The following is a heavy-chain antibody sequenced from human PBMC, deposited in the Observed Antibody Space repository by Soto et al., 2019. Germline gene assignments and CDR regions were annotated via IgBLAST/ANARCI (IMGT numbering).Heavy chain of an antibody. V-gene: IGHV3-33*01. Sequence: PGGSLRLSCAASGFTFSSYGMHWVRQAPGKGLEWVAVIWYDGSNKYYADSVKGRFTISRDNSKNTLYLQMNSLSAEDTAVYYCARYYYYYYGMDVWGQGTTVTVSS. J-gene: IGHJ6*02. CDR1: GFTFSSYG. CDR2: IWYDGSNK. CDR3: ARYYYYYYGMDV.